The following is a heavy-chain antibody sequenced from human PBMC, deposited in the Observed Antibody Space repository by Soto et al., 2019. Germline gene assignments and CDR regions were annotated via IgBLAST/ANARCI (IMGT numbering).Heavy chain of an antibody. CDR3: ARHQYNSNHFDY. CDR2: IFPSDSDT. D-gene: IGHD4-4*01. J-gene: IGHJ4*02. CDR1: GYSFTSYW. Sequence: WESLKISCKGSGYSFTSYWIGWVRQMPGKGLEWMGIIFPSDSDTRYSPSFQGQVTISADKSIRTAYLQWSSLKATDTAMSDCARHQYNSNHFDYWCQGTLVTVSS. V-gene: IGHV5-51*01.